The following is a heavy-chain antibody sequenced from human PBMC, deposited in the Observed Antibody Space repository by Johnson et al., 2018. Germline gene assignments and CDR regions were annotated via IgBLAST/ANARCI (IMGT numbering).Heavy chain of an antibody. CDR2: IYYSGST. CDR1: GGSISSYY. D-gene: IGHD3-16*01. V-gene: IGHV4-59*01. Sequence: QVQLQESGPGLVKPSETXSLTCTVSGGSISSYYWSWIRQPPGKGLEWIGYIYYSGSTNYHPSRKSRVTISVDTSKNQFSLKLSSVTAADTAVYYWARVIRSPHDYYYYYYMDVWGKGTTVTVSS. CDR3: ARVIRSPHDYYYYYYMDV. J-gene: IGHJ6*03.